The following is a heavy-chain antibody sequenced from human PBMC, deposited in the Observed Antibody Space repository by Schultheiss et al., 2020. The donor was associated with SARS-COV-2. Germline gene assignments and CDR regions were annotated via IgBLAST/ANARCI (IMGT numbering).Heavy chain of an antibody. CDR3: ARTHRGDWFDP. Sequence: LETLSLTCAVYGGSFSGYYWGWIRQPPGKGLEWIGSIYHSGSTYYNPSLKSRVTISVDTSKNQFSLKLSSVTAADTAVYYCARTHRGDWFDPWGQGTLVTVSS. J-gene: IGHJ5*02. CDR2: IYHSGST. V-gene: IGHV4-34*01. CDR1: GGSFSGYY. D-gene: IGHD3-10*01.